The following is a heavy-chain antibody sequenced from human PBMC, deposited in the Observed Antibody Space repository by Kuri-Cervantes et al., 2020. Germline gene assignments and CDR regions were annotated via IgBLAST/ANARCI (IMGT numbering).Heavy chain of an antibody. J-gene: IGHJ3*02. CDR2: ISSSSSYI. D-gene: IGHD3-9*01. CDR3: AKLRYFDWLDAFDI. Sequence: GGSLRLSCTVSGGSISSGDYYWSWIRQPPGKGLEWVSSISSSSSYIYYADSVKGRFTISRDNAKNSLYLQMNSLRAEDTAVYYCAKLRYFDWLDAFDIWGQGTMVTVSS. V-gene: IGHV3-11*06. CDR1: GGSISSGDYY.